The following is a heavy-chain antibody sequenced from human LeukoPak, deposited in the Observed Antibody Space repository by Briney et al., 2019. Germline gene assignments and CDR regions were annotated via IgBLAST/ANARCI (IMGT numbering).Heavy chain of an antibody. V-gene: IGHV4-59*01. CDR3: ARISPSSGTYWGSLYYYMDV. CDR1: GGSINNYY. J-gene: IGHJ6*03. Sequence: SETLSLTCTVSGGSINNYYWTWIRRPPGKGLEWIGYISFSGTTNYNPSLKSRVTISLDTSNNQFSLKLTSVTAADTAVYYCARISPSSGTYWGSLYYYMDVWGKGTTVTVSS. D-gene: IGHD1-26*01. CDR2: ISFSGTT.